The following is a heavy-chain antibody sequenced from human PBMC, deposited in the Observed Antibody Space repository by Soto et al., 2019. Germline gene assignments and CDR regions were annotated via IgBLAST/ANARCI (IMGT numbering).Heavy chain of an antibody. J-gene: IGHJ3*01. V-gene: IGHV1-69*13. CDR3: AIGGLDVVATAAF. Sequence: SVKVSCKASGATYSTSAISWVRQAPGQGLEWMGGINPILGTPDYAHKFQGRVTITADESTSTVSMELGSLGSEGTALYYCAIGGLDVVATAAF. CDR2: INPILGTP. CDR1: GATYSTSA. D-gene: IGHD3-10*02.